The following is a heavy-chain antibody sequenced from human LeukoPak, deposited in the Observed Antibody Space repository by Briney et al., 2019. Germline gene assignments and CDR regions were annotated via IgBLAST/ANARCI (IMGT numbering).Heavy chain of an antibody. V-gene: IGHV4-59*03. CDR1: GGSISSYY. Sequence: SETLSLTCTVSGGSISSYYWSWIRQPPGKGLEWIGNIDYSRDTNYNPSLRSRVTILVDRSRNQFSLKLNSVTAADTAVYYCARNGPHYYDKSGYLDSWGQGTLVTVSS. J-gene: IGHJ4*02. D-gene: IGHD3-22*01. CDR2: IDYSRDT. CDR3: ARNGPHYYDKSGYLDS.